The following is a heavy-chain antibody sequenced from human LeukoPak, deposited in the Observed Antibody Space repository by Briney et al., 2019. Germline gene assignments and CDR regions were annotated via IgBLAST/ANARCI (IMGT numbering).Heavy chain of an antibody. CDR1: GGSISSYY. J-gene: IGHJ6*02. CDR2: IYTSGST. D-gene: IGHD3-16*01. V-gene: IGHV4-4*07. CDR3: ARGGADYDPWDYYGMDV. Sequence: SETLSLTCTVSGGSISSYYWSWIRQPAGKGLEWIGRIYTSGSTNYNPSLKSRVTMSVDTSKNQFSLKLSSVTAADTAVYYCARGGADYDPWDYYGMDVWGQGTTVTVPS.